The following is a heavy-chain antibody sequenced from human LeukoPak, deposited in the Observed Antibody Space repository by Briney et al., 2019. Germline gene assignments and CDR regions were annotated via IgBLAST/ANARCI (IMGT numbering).Heavy chain of an antibody. CDR3: ARDSGYGKGGIPF. CDR2: INPTNGGP. V-gene: IGHV1-2*02. CDR1: GYTFTNYG. D-gene: IGHD5-12*01. J-gene: IGHJ4*02. Sequence: ASVKVSCKASGYTFTNYGISWVRQAPGQGLEWMGWINPTNGGPNYSQNFQGRVTMTRDTSIGTAYMELHSLRSDDTAVYYCARDSGYGKGGIPFWGQGTLVTVSS.